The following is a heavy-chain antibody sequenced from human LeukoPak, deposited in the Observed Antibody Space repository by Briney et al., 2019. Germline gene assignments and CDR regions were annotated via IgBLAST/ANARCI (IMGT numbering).Heavy chain of an antibody. CDR2: IYYTGST. CDR1: GGCISTYY. D-gene: IGHD1-26*01. J-gene: IGHJ5*02. V-gene: IGHV4-59*01. Sequence: PSETLSLTCTVSGGCISTYYWSWIRQPPGKGLECIDYIYYTGSTSYNPSLKSRVTMSLDASKNQFSLELNSVTPADTAVYYCARGGNYWPQWWFDPWGRGTLVSVSS. CDR3: ARGGNYWPQWWFDP.